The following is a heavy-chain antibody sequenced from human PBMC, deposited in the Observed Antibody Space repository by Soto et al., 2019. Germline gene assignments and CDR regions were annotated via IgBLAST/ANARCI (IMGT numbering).Heavy chain of an antibody. Sequence: SETLSLTCTVSGGSISSYYWSWIRQPPGKGLEWIGYIYYSGSTNYNPSLKSRVTISVDTSKNQFSLKLSSVTAADTAVYYCARVKVRGVIPYGMDVWGQGTTVTVSS. CDR1: GGSISSYY. CDR2: IYYSGST. CDR3: ARVKVRGVIPYGMDV. V-gene: IGHV4-59*01. D-gene: IGHD3-10*01. J-gene: IGHJ6*02.